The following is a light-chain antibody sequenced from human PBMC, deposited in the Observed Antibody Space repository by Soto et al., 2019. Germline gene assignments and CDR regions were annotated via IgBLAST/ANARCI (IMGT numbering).Light chain of an antibody. CDR3: GTWDSSLSVVL. J-gene: IGLJ2*01. Sequence: QSVLTQPPSVSAAPGQKVTISCSGSSSNIGKNSVSWYQHLPGTAPKFLIYENNKRPSGIPDRFSGSKSGTSATLGITGLQTGDEADYYCGTWDSSLSVVLFGGGTKLTVL. CDR1: SSNIGKNS. V-gene: IGLV1-51*01. CDR2: ENN.